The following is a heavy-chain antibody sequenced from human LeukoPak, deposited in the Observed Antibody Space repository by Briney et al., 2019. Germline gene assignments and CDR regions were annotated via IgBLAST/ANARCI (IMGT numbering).Heavy chain of an antibody. V-gene: IGHV3-23*01. D-gene: IGHD3-9*01. CDR1: GFTFSSYA. J-gene: IGHJ6*02. CDR2: ISGSGGST. CDR3: ARDLTLDRHYYYGMDV. Sequence: PGGSLRLSCAASGFTFSSYAMSWVRQAPGKGLEWVSAISGSGGSTYYADSVKGRFTISRDNAKNSLYLQMNSLRAEDTAVYYCARDLTLDRHYYYGMDVWGQGTTVTVSS.